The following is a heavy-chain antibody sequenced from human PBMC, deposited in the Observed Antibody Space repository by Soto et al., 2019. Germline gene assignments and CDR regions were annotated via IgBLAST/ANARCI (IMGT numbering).Heavy chain of an antibody. V-gene: IGHV1-46*01. CDR3: ARAADGTSRYFDL. D-gene: IGHD6-13*01. Sequence: QVQLVQSGAEVKKPGASVKVSCKSSGYTFISYYMHWVRQAPGQGLEWMGIINPSDGSTTYAQKFQGRVTMTRDTSTSTVYMELSSLRSEGTAVYYCARAADGTSRYFDLWGRGTLVTVSS. J-gene: IGHJ2*01. CDR2: INPSDGST. CDR1: GYTFISYY.